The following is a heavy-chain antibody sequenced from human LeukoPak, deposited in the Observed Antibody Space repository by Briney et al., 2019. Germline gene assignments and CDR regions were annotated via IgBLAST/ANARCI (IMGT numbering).Heavy chain of an antibody. D-gene: IGHD3-22*01. CDR3: ARGLDYYYDSSGYYLFDY. J-gene: IGHJ4*02. CDR2: MNPNSGNT. CDR1: GYTFTSYD. V-gene: IGHV1-8*01. Sequence: ASVKVSCKASGYTFTSYDINWVRPATGQGLEWMGWMNPNSGNTGYAQKFQGRVTMTRNTSISTAYMELSSLRSEDTAVYYCARGLDYYYDSSGYYLFDYWGQGTLVTVSS.